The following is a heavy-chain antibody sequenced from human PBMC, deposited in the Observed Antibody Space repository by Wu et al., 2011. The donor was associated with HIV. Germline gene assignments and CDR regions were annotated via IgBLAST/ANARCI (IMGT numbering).Heavy chain of an antibody. J-gene: IGHJ6*02. CDR2: IIPIFGTA. D-gene: IGHD3-10*01. CDR3: ARDRPPDGGYGHSYYFYGMDV. Sequence: QVQLVQSGAEVKKPGSSVKVYCKASGGTFSSYGISWVRQAPGQGPEWMGGIIPIFGTANYAQKFQGRVTITTDESTSTAYMELSSLRSEDTAVYYCARDRPPDGGYGHSYYFYGMDVWGQGTTVTVSS. CDR1: GGTFSSYG. V-gene: IGHV1-69*05.